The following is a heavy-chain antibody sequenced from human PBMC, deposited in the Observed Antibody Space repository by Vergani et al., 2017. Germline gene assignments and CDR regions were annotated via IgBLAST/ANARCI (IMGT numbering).Heavy chain of an antibody. V-gene: IGHV5-51*03. CDR2: IYPADSDT. CDR3: ARRTTYTAS. J-gene: IGHJ5*02. D-gene: IGHD1-1*01. CDR1: EYSFGNYW. Sequence: EVELVQSGPEMRKPGESLKISCKGSEYSFGNYWIGWVRQMPGKGLEWMGIIYPADSDTRYSPSFQGQVTTSADKSISTAFLQWDSLKASDTALYYCARRTTYTASWGQGTRVTVSS.